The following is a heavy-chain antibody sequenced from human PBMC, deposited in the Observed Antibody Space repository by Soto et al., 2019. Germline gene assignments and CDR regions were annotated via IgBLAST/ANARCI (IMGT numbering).Heavy chain of an antibody. D-gene: IGHD3-3*01. CDR1: GGTFSSYA. V-gene: IGHV1-69*13. J-gene: IGHJ6*02. CDR2: IIPIFGTA. CDR3: ARRQRLRFLEWSSYYYYGMDV. Sequence: SVKVSCKASGGTFSSYAISWLRQAPGQGLEWMGGIIPIFGTANYAQKFQGRVTITADESTSTAYMELSSLRSEDTAVYYCARRQRLRFLEWSSYYYYGMDVWGQGTTVTVSS.